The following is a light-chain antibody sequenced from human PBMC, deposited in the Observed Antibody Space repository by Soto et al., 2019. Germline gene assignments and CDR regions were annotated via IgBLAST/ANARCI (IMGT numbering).Light chain of an antibody. CDR1: SSDPGTYNL. Sequence: QSVLTQPPSVSGSPGQSITISCTITSSDPGTYNLVSWYQQHPGKAPKFIIYGGSKRPSGVSDRFSGSKSGNTASLTISGLQAEDEADYYCCSYAGSSTVVFGGGTKLTVL. V-gene: IGLV2-23*01. CDR2: GGS. J-gene: IGLJ3*02. CDR3: CSYAGSSTVV.